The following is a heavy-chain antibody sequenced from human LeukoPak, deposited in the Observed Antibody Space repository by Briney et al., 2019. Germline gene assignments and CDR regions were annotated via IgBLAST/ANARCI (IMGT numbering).Heavy chain of an antibody. CDR1: GGSISNYY. J-gene: IGHJ5*02. Sequence: PSETLSLTCIVSGGSISNYYWSWIRQPAGKGLEWIGRIYTSGSTNYNPSLKSRVTMSVDMSKNQFSLKLSSVTAADTAVYYCARDRGGYCGGDCYPNWFDPWGQGTLVTVSS. D-gene: IGHD2-21*02. CDR2: IYTSGST. CDR3: ARDRGGYCGGDCYPNWFDP. V-gene: IGHV4-4*07.